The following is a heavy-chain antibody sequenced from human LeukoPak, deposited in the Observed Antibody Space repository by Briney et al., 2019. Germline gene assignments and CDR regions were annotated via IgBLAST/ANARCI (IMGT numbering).Heavy chain of an antibody. J-gene: IGHJ4*02. V-gene: IGHV4-39*07. CDR1: GGSISSSSYY. CDR3: ARATSSNWYTVYFDY. CDR2: IYYSGST. D-gene: IGHD6-13*01. Sequence: SETLSLTCTVSGGSISSSSYYWGWIRQPPGKGLEWIGSIYYSGSTYYNPSLKSRVTISVDTSKNQFSLKLSSVTAADTAVYYCARATSSNWYTVYFDYWGQGTLVTVSS.